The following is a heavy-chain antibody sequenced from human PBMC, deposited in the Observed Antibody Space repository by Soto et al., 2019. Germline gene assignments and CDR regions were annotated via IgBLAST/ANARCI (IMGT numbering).Heavy chain of an antibody. V-gene: IGHV2-5*02. CDR2: LYWDDDK. J-gene: IGHJ4*02. CDR1: GFSLSTSEVG. CDR3: VHRAGMGGNSWLPGH. D-gene: IGHD6-13*01. Sequence: QITLKESGPTLVKPTQTLTLTCTFSGFSLSTSEVGVGWIRQPPGKALEWLALLYWDDDKRYNPSLKSRLTNTTDTSKNQVVLTLTNLDPVDTATYYCVHRAGMGGNSWLPGHWGQGTLVTVSS.